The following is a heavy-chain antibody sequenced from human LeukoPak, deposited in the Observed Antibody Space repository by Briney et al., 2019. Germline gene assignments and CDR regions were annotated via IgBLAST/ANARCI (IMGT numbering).Heavy chain of an antibody. CDR2: IYYSGST. Sequence: SETLSLTCTVSGGSISSYYWSWIRQPPGKGLEWIGYIYYSGSTNYNPSLKSRVTISVDTSKNQFSLKLSSVTAADTAVYYCARDTYGSGSYYNGPYYYGMDVSGQGTTVTVSS. CDR1: GGSISSYY. J-gene: IGHJ6*02. CDR3: ARDTYGSGSYYNGPYYYGMDV. D-gene: IGHD3-10*01. V-gene: IGHV4-59*01.